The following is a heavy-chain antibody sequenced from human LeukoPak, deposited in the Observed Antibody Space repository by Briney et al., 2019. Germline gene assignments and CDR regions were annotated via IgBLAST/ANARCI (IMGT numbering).Heavy chain of an antibody. J-gene: IGHJ4*02. D-gene: IGHD5-18*01. Sequence: GGSLRLSCAASGFTFSSYTMNWVRQAPGKGLEWVSSISSSGTYIYYADSVKGRFTISRDNAKNSLYLQMNSLRAEDTAVYYCARDPRGYSYGYVDYWGQGTLVTVSS. CDR2: ISSSGTYI. CDR1: GFTFSSYT. V-gene: IGHV3-21*01. CDR3: ARDPRGYSYGYVDY.